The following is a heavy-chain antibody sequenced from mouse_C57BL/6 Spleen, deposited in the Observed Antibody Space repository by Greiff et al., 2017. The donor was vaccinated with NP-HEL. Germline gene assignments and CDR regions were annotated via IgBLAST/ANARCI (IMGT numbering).Heavy chain of an antibody. V-gene: IGHV1-26*01. CDR3: ARPKIVYYGSSYGPFDY. J-gene: IGHJ2*01. Sequence: VQLQQSGPELVKPGASVKISCKASGYTFTDYYMNWVKQSHGKSLEWIGDINPNNGGTSYNQKFKGKATLTVDKSSSTAYMELRSLTSEDSAVYYCARPKIVYYGSSYGPFDYWGQGTTLTVSS. CDR2: INPNNGGT. D-gene: IGHD1-1*01. CDR1: GYTFTDYY.